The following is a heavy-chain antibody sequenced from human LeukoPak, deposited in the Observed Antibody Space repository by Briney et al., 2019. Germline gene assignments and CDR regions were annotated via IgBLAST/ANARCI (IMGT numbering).Heavy chain of an antibody. CDR2: ISYSGSST. J-gene: IGHJ4*02. CDR3: AAKGIAVAVDY. CDR1: GFTFSTYA. Sequence: GGSLRLSCAASGFTFSTYAMSWVRQAPGKGLEWVSAISYSGSSTYYADSVKGRFTISRDNSKNTLYLQMNSLRAEDTAVYYCAAKGIAVAVDYWGQGTLVTVSS. V-gene: IGHV3-23*01. D-gene: IGHD6-19*01.